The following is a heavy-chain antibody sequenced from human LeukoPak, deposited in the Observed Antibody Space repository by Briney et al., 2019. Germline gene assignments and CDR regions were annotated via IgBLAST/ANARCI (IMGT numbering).Heavy chain of an antibody. CDR2: IRYDGSDK. D-gene: IGHD1-26*01. V-gene: IGHV3-30*02. Sequence: GGSLRLSCATSGFTFPNYGMHWGRQAPGKGLEWVAFIRYDGSDKYYAESVKGRFTISRDNSKNTLYLQMNSLRAEDTAVYYCVKDSRGGSYLGPTEYWGQGTLVTVSS. CDR3: VKDSRGGSYLGPTEY. J-gene: IGHJ4*02. CDR1: GFTFPNYG.